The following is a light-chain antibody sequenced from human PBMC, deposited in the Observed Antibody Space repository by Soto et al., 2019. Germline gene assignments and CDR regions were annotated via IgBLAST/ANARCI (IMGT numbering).Light chain of an antibody. J-gene: IGLJ2*01. V-gene: IGLV1-44*01. CDR1: SSNIGSNT. Sequence: QLVLTQPPSASGTPGQRVTISCSGSSSNIGSNTVNWYQQLPGTAPKLLIYSNNQRPSGVPDRFSGSKSGTSASLAISGLQSEDEADYYCAAWDDSLNDLVVFGGGTQLTVL. CDR3: AAWDDSLNDLVV. CDR2: SNN.